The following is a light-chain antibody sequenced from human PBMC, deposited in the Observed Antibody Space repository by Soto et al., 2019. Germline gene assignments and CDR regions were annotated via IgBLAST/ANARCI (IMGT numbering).Light chain of an antibody. Sequence: QSPLTQPASVSGSPGQSITISCTGTSSDVGAYNYVSWYQQYPGKAPKLMIYGVTNRPSGVSNRFSGSKTGNTASLTISGLQAEDEADYYCFSHRGGDSHVFGTGTKVTVL. CDR3: FSHRGGDSHV. CDR1: SSDVGAYNY. CDR2: GVT. J-gene: IGLJ1*01. V-gene: IGLV2-14*01.